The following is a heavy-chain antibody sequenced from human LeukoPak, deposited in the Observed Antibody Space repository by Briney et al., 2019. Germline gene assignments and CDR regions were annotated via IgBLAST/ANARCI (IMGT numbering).Heavy chain of an antibody. CDR2: ISGSGGST. Sequence: GGSLRLSCAASGFTFSSYAMSWVRQAPGKGLERVSAISGSGGSTYYADSVKSRVTISRDNSKNTLYLQMNSLRAEDTAVYYCAKYYYDSSGHRPFDYWGQGTLVTVSS. CDR3: AKYYYDSSGHRPFDY. V-gene: IGHV3-23*01. CDR1: GFTFSSYA. J-gene: IGHJ4*02. D-gene: IGHD3-22*01.